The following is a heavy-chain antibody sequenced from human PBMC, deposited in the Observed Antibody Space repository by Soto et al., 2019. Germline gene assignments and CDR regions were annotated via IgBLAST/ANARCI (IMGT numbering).Heavy chain of an antibody. D-gene: IGHD4-17*01. CDR1: GGSISSYY. CDR2: IYYSGST. CDR3: ARRYGDAVDF. V-gene: IGHV4-59*01. J-gene: IGHJ4*02. Sequence: QVQLQESGPGLVRPSETLSLTCTVSGGSISSYYWSWIRQPPGKGLEWIGYIYYSGSTNYNPSLKSRVTISVDTSKNQSSLKLSSVTAADTAVYYCARRYGDAVDFWGQGTLVTVSS.